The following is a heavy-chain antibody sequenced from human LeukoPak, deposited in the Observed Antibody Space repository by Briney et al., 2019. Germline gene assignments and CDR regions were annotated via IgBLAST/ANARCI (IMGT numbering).Heavy chain of an antibody. CDR1: GFTFSSYS. CDR3: AKDRRTVATFDY. V-gene: IGHV3-23*01. J-gene: IGHJ4*02. CDR2: ISGSGDST. D-gene: IGHD5-12*01. Sequence: GGSLRLSCAASGFTFSSYSMNWVRQAPGKGLEWVSAISGSGDSTYYADSVKGRFTISRDDSKNTLFLQMTSLRAEDTAVYYCAKDRRTVATFDYWGQGTLVTVSS.